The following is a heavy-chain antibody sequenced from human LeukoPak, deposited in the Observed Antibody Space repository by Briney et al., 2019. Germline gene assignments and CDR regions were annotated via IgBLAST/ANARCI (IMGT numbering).Heavy chain of an antibody. CDR1: GYTFTSYY. V-gene: IGHV1-46*03. CDR2: INPSGGST. CDR3: ASLSLGSGYCY. J-gene: IGHJ4*02. D-gene: IGHD3-3*01. Sequence: PSVKVSCKASGYTFTSYYMHWVRQAPGQGLEWMGIINPSGGSTSYAQKFQGRVTMTRDTSTSTVYMELSSLRSEDTAVYYCASLSLGSGYCYWGQGTLVTVSS.